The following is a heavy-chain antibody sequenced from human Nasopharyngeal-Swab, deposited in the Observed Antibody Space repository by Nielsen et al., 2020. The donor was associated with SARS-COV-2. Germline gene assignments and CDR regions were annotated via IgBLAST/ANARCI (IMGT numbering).Heavy chain of an antibody. CDR2: IYSGGST. J-gene: IGHJ5*02. Sequence: GGSLRLSCAASGFTVSSNYMSWVRQAPGKGLEWVSVIYSGGSTSYADSVKGRFTISRDNSKNTLYLQMNSLRAEDTAVYYCARDIYCSSTSCPNTGGTWFDPWGQGTLVTVSS. D-gene: IGHD2-2*01. CDR1: GFTVSSNY. V-gene: IGHV3-66*01. CDR3: ARDIYCSSTSCPNTGGTWFDP.